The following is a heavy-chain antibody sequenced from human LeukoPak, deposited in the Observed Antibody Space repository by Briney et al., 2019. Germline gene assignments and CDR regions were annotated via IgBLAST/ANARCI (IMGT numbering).Heavy chain of an antibody. CDR3: TTDDLRVRAFDI. J-gene: IGHJ3*02. CDR2: IKSKTDGGTT. D-gene: IGHD2-21*01. CDR1: GFTFSSYA. Sequence: GGSLRLSCAASGFTFSSYAMTWVRQAPGKGLEWVGRIKSKTDGGTTDYPAPVKGRFTISRDDSKNTLYMQMNSLKTEDTAVYYCTTDDLRVRAFDIWGQGTMVTVSS. V-gene: IGHV3-15*01.